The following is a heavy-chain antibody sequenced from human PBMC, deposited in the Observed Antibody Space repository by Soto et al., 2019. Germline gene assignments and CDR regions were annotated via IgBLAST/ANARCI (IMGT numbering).Heavy chain of an antibody. J-gene: IGHJ4*02. CDR3: ARDGVAPGLYFDH. Sequence: GGSLSLSCAASGFTFSSYSMNWVRQAPGKGLEWVSYISSSSSTIYYADSVKGRFTISRDYAKNSLYLQMASLRAEYTAVYYCARDGVAPGLYFDHWGQGTPVTVSS. CDR1: GFTFSSYS. V-gene: IGHV3-48*01. CDR2: ISSSSSTI. D-gene: IGHD3-10*01.